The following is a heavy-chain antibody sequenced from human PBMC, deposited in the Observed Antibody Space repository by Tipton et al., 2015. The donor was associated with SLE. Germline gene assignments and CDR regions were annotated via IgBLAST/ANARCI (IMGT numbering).Heavy chain of an antibody. CDR3: ARSEDGGMDV. Sequence: SLRLSCAASGFILSNYGVHWVRQAPGKGPEWVAVTWYDGTDKYYVDSVKGRFTISRDNSKNTLYLQMNNLRAEDTAVYRCARSEDGGMDVWGQGTTVTVSS. V-gene: IGHV3-33*01. CDR2: TWYDGTDK. CDR1: GFILSNYG. J-gene: IGHJ6*02.